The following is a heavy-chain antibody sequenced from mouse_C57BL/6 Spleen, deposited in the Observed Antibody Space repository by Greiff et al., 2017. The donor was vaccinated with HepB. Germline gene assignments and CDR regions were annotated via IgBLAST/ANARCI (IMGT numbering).Heavy chain of an antibody. D-gene: IGHD2-2*01. V-gene: IGHV1-82*01. CDR2: IYPGDGDT. CDR3: AREETMVTTDAMDY. J-gene: IGHJ4*01. Sequence: QVQLQQSGPELVKPGASVKISCKASGYAFSSSWMNWVKQRPGKGLEWIGRIYPGDGDTNYNGKFKGKATLTADKSSSTAYMQLSSLTSEDSAVYFCAREETMVTTDAMDYWGQGTSVTVSS. CDR1: GYAFSSSW.